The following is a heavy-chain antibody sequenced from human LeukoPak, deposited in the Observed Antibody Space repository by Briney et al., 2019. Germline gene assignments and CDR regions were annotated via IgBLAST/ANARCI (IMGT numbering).Heavy chain of an antibody. V-gene: IGHV4-61*08. CDR2: IYYSGST. Sequence: RSSETLSLTCTVSGASIRTGDFYWSWIRQPPGKGLEWIGYIYYSGSTNYNPSLKSRVTISVDTSKNQFSLKLSSVTAADTAVYYCARGVVPAATHWGQGTLVTVSS. J-gene: IGHJ4*02. CDR3: ARGVVPAATH. CDR1: GASIRTGDFY. D-gene: IGHD2-2*01.